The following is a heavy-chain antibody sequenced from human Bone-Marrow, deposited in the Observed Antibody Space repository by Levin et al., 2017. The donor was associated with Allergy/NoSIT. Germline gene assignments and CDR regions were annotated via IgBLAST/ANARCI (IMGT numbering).Heavy chain of an antibody. CDR1: GASISQSNW. D-gene: IGHD4-17*01. CDR2: IHHSEAT. V-gene: IGHV4-4*02. J-gene: IGHJ4*02. CDR3: AKFSPRSPHRLYGVWDY. Sequence: SETLSLTCAVSGASISQSNWWSWVRQSPGKGLAWIGEIHHSEATNINPSLESRVTVSIDKSKNHLSLRLRPVTAAATAVYFCAKFSPRSPHRLYGVWDYWGQGILVIVSS.